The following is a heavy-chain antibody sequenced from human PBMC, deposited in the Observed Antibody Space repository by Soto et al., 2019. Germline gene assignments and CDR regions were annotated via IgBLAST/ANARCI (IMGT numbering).Heavy chain of an antibody. CDR1: GFSFSSYS. CDR2: ISISSSSI. D-gene: IGHD3-10*01. Sequence: GSLRLSCAASGFSFSSYSMNWVRQAPGKGLEWVSYISISSSSIYYADSVKGRFTISRDNAKNSLYLQMNSLRDEDTAVYYCARDFSASGTYYNVFDYWGQGTLVTVSS. V-gene: IGHV3-48*02. J-gene: IGHJ4*02. CDR3: ARDFSASGTYYNVFDY.